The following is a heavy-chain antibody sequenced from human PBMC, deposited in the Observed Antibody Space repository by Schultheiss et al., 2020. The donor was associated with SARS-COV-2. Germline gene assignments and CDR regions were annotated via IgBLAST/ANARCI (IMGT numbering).Heavy chain of an antibody. Sequence: SETLSLTCAVYGGSFSGYYWSWIRQPPGKGLEWIGYIYYSGSTNYNPSLKSRVTISVDTSKNQFSLKLSSVTAADTAVYYCAKDQGYSYGYFDYWGQGTLVTVSS. D-gene: IGHD5-18*01. CDR1: GGSFSGYY. CDR3: AKDQGYSYGYFDY. CDR2: IYYSGST. J-gene: IGHJ4*02. V-gene: IGHV4-59*12.